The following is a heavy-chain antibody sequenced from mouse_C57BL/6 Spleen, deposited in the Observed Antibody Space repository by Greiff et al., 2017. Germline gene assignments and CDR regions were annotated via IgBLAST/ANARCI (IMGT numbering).Heavy chain of an antibody. D-gene: IGHD4-1*01. Sequence: QVQLQQSGAELVRPGTSVKVSCKASGYAFTNYLIEWVKQRPGQGLEWIGVINPGSGGTNYNEKFKGKATLTADKSSSTAYMQLSSLTSEDSAVXLRARDGVTGTGAYWGQGTLVTVSA. CDR2: INPGSGGT. CDR1: GYAFTNYL. V-gene: IGHV1-54*01. J-gene: IGHJ3*01. CDR3: ARDGVTGTGAY.